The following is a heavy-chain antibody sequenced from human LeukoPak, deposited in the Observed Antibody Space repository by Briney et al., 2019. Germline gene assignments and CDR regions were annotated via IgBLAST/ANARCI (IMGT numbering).Heavy chain of an antibody. J-gene: IGHJ4*02. D-gene: IGHD5-12*01. Sequence: ASVKVSCKASGYTFTSYGISWVRQAPGQGLEWMGWISAYNGNTNYAQKLQGRVTMTTDTSTSTAYMELRSLRSDDTAVYYCARFGYSGYDYSPQDDYWGQGTLVTVSS. CDR3: ARFGYSGYDYSPQDDY. V-gene: IGHV1-18*01. CDR2: ISAYNGNT. CDR1: GYTFTSYG.